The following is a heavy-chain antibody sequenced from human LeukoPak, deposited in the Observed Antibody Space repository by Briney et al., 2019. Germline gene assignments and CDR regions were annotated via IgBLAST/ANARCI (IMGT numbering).Heavy chain of an antibody. CDR3: ARVTYSSSSPGLDY. CDR1: RYSISSGYY. CDR2: IYHSGST. V-gene: IGHV4-38-2*02. J-gene: IGHJ4*02. D-gene: IGHD6-6*01. Sequence: SETLSLTWTVSRYSISSGYYWGWIRQPPGKGRGWIGSIYHSGSTYYNPSLKSRVTISVDTSKNQFSLKLSSVTAADTAVYYCARVTYSSSSPGLDYWGQGTLVTVSS.